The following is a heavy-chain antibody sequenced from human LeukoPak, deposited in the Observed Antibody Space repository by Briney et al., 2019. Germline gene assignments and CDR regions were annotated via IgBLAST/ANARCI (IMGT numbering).Heavy chain of an antibody. CDR2: NYNSEST. D-gene: IGHD2-15*01. V-gene: IGHV4-59*08. J-gene: IGHJ3*02. CDR3: ARHFSGGTWPLSFDAFDI. Sequence: SETLSLTCTVSGGSISSFYWSWIRQPPGKGLEWIGYNYNSESTNYNPSLKSGVTISVDTSKNQFSLMLTSVTASDTAMYYFARHFSGGTWPLSFDAFDIWGQGTMVTVSS. CDR1: GGSISSFY.